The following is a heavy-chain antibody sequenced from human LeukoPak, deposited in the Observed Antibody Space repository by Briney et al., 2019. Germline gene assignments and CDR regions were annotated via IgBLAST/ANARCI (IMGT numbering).Heavy chain of an antibody. D-gene: IGHD3-22*01. CDR1: GYTFTSYA. CDR3: ARAHYYYDSREYYFDY. J-gene: IGHJ4*02. Sequence: ASVKVSCKASGYTFTSYAISWVRQAPGQGLEWMGGIIPIFGTANYAQKFQGRVTITADESTSTAYMELSSLRSEDTAVYYCARAHYYYDSREYYFDYWGQGTLVTVSS. CDR2: IIPIFGTA. V-gene: IGHV1-69*13.